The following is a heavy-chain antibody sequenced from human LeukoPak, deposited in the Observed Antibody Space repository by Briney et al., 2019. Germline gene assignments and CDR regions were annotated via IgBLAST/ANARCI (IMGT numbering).Heavy chain of an antibody. CDR3: ATLRSITVIVVVSPGLFDY. D-gene: IGHD3-22*01. Sequence: SETLSLTCAVSGYSISSGYYWGWIRQPPGKGLEWVGSIYYSGSTYYNPSLKGRVAISVDTSKNQFSLKLSSVTAADTAVYYCATLRSITVIVVVSPGLFDYWGQGTLVTVSS. V-gene: IGHV4-38-2*01. J-gene: IGHJ4*02. CDR1: GYSISSGYY. CDR2: IYYSGST.